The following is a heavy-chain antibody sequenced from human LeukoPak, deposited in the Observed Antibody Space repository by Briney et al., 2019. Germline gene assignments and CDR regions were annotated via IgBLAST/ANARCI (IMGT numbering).Heavy chain of an antibody. CDR2: TSYDGSNK. Sequence: GGSLRLSCAASGFTFSSYAMHWVRQAPGKGLEWVAVTSYDGSNKYYADSVKGRFTISRDNSKNTLYLQMNSLRAEDTAVYYCAKESEMLCGGWFDPWGQGTLVTVSS. V-gene: IGHV3-30*18. CDR1: GFTFSSYA. D-gene: IGHD2-21*01. CDR3: AKESEMLCGGWFDP. J-gene: IGHJ5*02.